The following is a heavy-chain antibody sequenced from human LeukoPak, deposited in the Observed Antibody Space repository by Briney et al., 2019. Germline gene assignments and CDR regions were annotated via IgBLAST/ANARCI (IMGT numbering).Heavy chain of an antibody. Sequence: GGSLRLSCGASGFDFSNNGMHWVRQAPGKGLEWVAFIRYDAANQYYADSVKGRFTISRDNSKNTLYLEMDSLRSEDTAIYHCAKDIVVSDSYFDYWVQGTLVTVTS. J-gene: IGHJ4*02. CDR1: GFDFSNNG. D-gene: IGHD1-26*01. CDR3: AKDIVVSDSYFDY. V-gene: IGHV3-30*02. CDR2: IRYDAANQ.